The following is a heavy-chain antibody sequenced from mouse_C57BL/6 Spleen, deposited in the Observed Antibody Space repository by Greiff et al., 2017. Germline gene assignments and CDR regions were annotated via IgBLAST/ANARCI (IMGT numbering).Heavy chain of an antibody. J-gene: IGHJ2*01. CDR1: GYTFTSYW. CDR3: AKEVSTMIKGRYFDY. D-gene: IGHD2-4*01. Sequence: QVQLQQSGAELVKPGASVKMSCKASGYTFTSYWITWVKQRPGQGLEWIGDIYPGSGSTNYNEKFKSKATLTVDTSSSTAYMQLSSLTSEDSAVYYCAKEVSTMIKGRYFDYWGQGTTLTVSS. V-gene: IGHV1-55*01. CDR2: IYPGSGST.